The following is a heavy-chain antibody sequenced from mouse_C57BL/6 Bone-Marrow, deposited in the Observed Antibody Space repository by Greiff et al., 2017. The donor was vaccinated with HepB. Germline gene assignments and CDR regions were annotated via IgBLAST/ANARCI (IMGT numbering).Heavy chain of an antibody. CDR1: GFSLTSYA. V-gene: IGHV2-9-1*01. D-gene: IGHD1-1*01. J-gene: IGHJ1*03. CDR3: ARNTPSYYGSSWYFDV. CDR2: IWTGGGT. Sequence: QVQLKQSGPGLVAPSQSLSITCTVSGFSLTSYAISWVRQPPGKGLEWLGVIWTGGGTNYNSALKSRLSISKDNSKSQVFLKMNSLQTDDTARYYCARNTPSYYGSSWYFDVWGTGTTVTVSS.